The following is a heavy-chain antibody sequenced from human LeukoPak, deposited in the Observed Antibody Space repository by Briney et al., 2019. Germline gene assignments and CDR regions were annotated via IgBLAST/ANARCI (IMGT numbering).Heavy chain of an antibody. CDR1: GYKFTTYG. J-gene: IGHJ5*02. CDR2: IRVYKGNP. Sequence: ASVKVSCKASGYKFTTYGISWVRQAPGQGLEWLGRIRVYKGNPDYAQKLHGRVTMTTDTSTNTAYMELRSLRSDDTAVYYCARVNKELYYDFWSGYQGDWFDPWGQGTLVTVSS. CDR3: ARVNKELYYDFWSGYQGDWFDP. D-gene: IGHD3-3*01. V-gene: IGHV1-18*01.